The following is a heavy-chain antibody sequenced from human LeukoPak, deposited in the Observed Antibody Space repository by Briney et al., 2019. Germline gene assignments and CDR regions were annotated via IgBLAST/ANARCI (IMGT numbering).Heavy chain of an antibody. CDR3: ARFPYYDFWSGYSNLVYYYGMDV. D-gene: IGHD3-3*01. CDR2: MNPNSGNT. V-gene: IGHV1-8*01. J-gene: IGHJ6*02. Sequence: ASVKVSCKASGYTFTSYVINWVRQATGQGLEWMGWMNPNSGNTGYAQKFQGRVTMTRNTSISTAYMELSSLRSEDTAVYYCARFPYYDFWSGYSNLVYYYGMDVWGQGTTVTVSS. CDR1: GYTFTSYV.